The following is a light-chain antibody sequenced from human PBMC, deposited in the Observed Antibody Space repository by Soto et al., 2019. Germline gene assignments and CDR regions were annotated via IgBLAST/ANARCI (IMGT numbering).Light chain of an antibody. V-gene: IGKV3-11*01. J-gene: IGKJ5*01. CDR1: QSVSSY. CDR3: QQRSNWPKST. Sequence: EIVLTQSPATLSLSPGERATLSCRASQSVSSYLAWYQQKPGQAPRLLIYDASNRATGIPARFSGSGSGKTSTPPISSREPEDFAVYYCQQRSNWPKSTFGQGTRLEIK. CDR2: DAS.